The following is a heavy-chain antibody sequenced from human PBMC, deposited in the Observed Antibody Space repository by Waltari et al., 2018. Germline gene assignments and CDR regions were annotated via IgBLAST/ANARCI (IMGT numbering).Heavy chain of an antibody. D-gene: IGHD3-9*01. J-gene: IGHJ3*02. Sequence: QVQLVQSGAEVKKPGSSVKVSCKASGGTFSSYAISWVRQAPGQGLEWMGGIIPIFGTANYAQMFQGRVTITADESTSTAYMELSSLRSEDTAVYYCARARHYDILTDNAFDIWGQGTMVTVSS. CDR2: IIPIFGTA. V-gene: IGHV1-69*01. CDR3: ARARHYDILTDNAFDI. CDR1: GGTFSSYA.